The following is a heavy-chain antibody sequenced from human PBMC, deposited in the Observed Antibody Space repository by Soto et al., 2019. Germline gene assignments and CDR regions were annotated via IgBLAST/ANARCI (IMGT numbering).Heavy chain of an antibody. D-gene: IGHD1-1*01. V-gene: IGHV3-53*02. Sequence: EVQLVETGGGLIQPGGSLRLSCAASGFTVSSNSMSWVRQAPGKGLEWVSLIYSGGSTYYADSVKGRFTISRDNFKNTLYLQMNSLRVEDTAVYYCASLPNCNEGIYYGLDVWGEGTTVTVSS. CDR3: ASLPNCNEGIYYGLDV. CDR1: GFTVSSNS. J-gene: IGHJ6*04. CDR2: IYSGGST.